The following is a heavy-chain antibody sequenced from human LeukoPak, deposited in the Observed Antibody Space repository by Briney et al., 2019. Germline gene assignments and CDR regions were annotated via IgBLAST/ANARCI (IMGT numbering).Heavy chain of an antibody. Sequence: KPSETLSLTCTVSGASVISSSSHWGWIRQPPGKGLEWIGTIHYSGRTYYNPSLESRVTLSVDTSMNQFSLRLTSVTAADTTVYCCASLASLHLITYWGQGTLVTVSS. V-gene: IGHV4-39*01. CDR1: GASVISSSSH. CDR3: ASLASLHLITY. CDR2: IHYSGRT. J-gene: IGHJ4*02. D-gene: IGHD5-24*01.